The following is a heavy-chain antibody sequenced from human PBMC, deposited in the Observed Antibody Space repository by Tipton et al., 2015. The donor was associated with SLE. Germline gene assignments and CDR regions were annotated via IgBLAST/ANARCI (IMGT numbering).Heavy chain of an antibody. CDR2: IYTSGST. D-gene: IGHD7-27*01. V-gene: IGHV4-4*08. Sequence: TLSLTCTVSGGSISSYYWSWIRQPPGKGLEWIGYIYTSGSTNYNPSLKSRVTISVDTSKNQFSLKLSSVTAADTAVHYCSRGDWGSPWGQGTLVTVSS. CDR3: SRGDWGSP. J-gene: IGHJ5*02. CDR1: GGSISSYY.